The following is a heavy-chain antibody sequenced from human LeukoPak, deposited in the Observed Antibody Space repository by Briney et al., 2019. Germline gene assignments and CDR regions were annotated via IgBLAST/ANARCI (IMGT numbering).Heavy chain of an antibody. J-gene: IGHJ3*01. D-gene: IGHD3-22*01. CDR2: IYYSGST. V-gene: IGHV4-30-4*08. Sequence: PSETLSLTCTVSGGSISSGDYYWSWIRQPPGKGLEWNGYIYYSGSTYYNPSLKSRVTISVDTSKNQFSLKLSSVTAADTAVYYCARDQKYYYDSSGNFWGQGTMVTLSS. CDR1: GGSISSGDYY. CDR3: ARDQKYYYDSSGNF.